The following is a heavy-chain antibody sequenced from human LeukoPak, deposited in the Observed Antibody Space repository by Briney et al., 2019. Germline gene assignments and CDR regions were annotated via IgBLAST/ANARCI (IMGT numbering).Heavy chain of an antibody. Sequence: GGSLRLSCAASGFTFSSYSMNWVRQAPGKGLEWVSSISSSSSYIYYADSVKGRFTISRDNAKNSLYLQMNSLRVEDTAVYYCARVSLSHYDSSGYYLPFGFDYWGQGTLVTVSS. CDR2: ISSSSSYI. CDR3: ARVSLSHYDSSGYYLPFGFDY. CDR1: GFTFSSYS. J-gene: IGHJ4*02. V-gene: IGHV3-21*01. D-gene: IGHD3-22*01.